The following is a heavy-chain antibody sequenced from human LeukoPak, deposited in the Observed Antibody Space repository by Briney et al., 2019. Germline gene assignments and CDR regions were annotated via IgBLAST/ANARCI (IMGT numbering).Heavy chain of an antibody. J-gene: IGHJ4*02. CDR2: IKQDGSEK. Sequence: PGRSLRLSCAASGFIFDDYAMHWVRQAPGKGLEWVAHIKQDGSEKYYVDSVKGRFTISRGNAKNSLYLQMKSLRAEDTAVYYCARGGTEYYDFWSGYYFFDYWGQGTLVTVSS. V-gene: IGHV3-7*01. CDR1: GFIFDDYA. CDR3: ARGGTEYYDFWSGYYFFDY. D-gene: IGHD3-3*01.